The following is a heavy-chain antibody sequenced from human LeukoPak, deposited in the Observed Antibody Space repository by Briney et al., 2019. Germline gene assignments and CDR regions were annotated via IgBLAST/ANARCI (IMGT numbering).Heavy chain of an antibody. CDR2: IDWDDDK. Sequence: ESGPALVKHTQTLTLTCTFSGFSLSPSGLCVSWIRQPPGKALEWLALIDWDDDKYYSTSRKTRLTISKDTSKTQVVLTMTNMDPVDTATYYCARASAVAGNDYWGQGTLVTVSS. V-gene: IGHV2-70*01. J-gene: IGHJ4*02. CDR3: ARASAVAGNDY. D-gene: IGHD6-19*01. CDR1: GFSLSPSGLC.